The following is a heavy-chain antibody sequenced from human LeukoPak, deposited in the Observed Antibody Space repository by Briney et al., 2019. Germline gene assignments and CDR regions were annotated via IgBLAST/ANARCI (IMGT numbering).Heavy chain of an antibody. CDR2: IFYSGST. CDR1: GGSITTSNYY. V-gene: IGHV4-39*07. J-gene: IGHJ6*03. D-gene: IGHD4-17*01. CDR3: ARGTYGDHYYYYYYMDV. Sequence: PSETLSLTCTVSGGSITTSNYYWGWIRQPPGKGLEWIGNIFYSGSTYYSPSLKSRVTISLDTSRNQFSLKLNSVTAADTAVYYCARGTYGDHYYYYYYMDVWGKGTAVTVSS.